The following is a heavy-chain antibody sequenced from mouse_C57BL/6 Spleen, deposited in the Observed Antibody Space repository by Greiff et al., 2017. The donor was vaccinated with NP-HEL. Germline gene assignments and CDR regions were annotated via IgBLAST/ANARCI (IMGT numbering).Heavy chain of an antibody. D-gene: IGHD1-2*01. CDR1: GFNIKDDY. J-gene: IGHJ2*01. CDR2: IDPENGDT. CDR3: TFHLLSYFDY. V-gene: IGHV14-4*01. Sequence: VQLQQSGAELVRPGASVKLSCTASGFNIKDDYMHWVKQRPEQGLEWIGWIDPENGDTEYASKFQGKATITADTSSNTAYLQLSSLTSEDTAVYYCTFHLLSYFDYWGQGTTLTVSS.